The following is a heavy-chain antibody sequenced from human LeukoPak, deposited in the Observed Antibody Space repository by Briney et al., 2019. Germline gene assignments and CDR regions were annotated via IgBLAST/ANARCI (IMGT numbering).Heavy chain of an antibody. CDR3: ARAPGYSSSMRYWYLDL. D-gene: IGHD6-13*01. CDR1: GFTFSSYG. J-gene: IGHJ2*01. CDR2: ISYDGSNK. V-gene: IGHV3-30*03. Sequence: GGSLRLSCAVSGFTFSSYGMHWVRQCPGKGLEWVAVISYDGSNKYYADSVKGRFTISRDSSKNTMYLQMNSLKDEDTAVYYCARAPGYSSSMRYWYLDLWGRGTLVTVSS.